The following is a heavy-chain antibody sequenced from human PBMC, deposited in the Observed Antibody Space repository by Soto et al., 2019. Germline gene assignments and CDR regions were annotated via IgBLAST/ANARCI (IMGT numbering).Heavy chain of an antibody. V-gene: IGHV3-9*01. CDR2: ISWNSGSI. D-gene: IGHD5-18*01. J-gene: IGHJ4*02. CDR1: GFAFDDYA. CDR3: AKDMGYSYGHPDY. Sequence: GGSLRLSCAASGFAFDDYAMHWVRQAPGKGLEWVSGISWNSGSIGYADSVKGRFTISRDNAKNSLYLQMNSLRAEDTALYYCAKDMGYSYGHPDYWGQGTLVTVSS.